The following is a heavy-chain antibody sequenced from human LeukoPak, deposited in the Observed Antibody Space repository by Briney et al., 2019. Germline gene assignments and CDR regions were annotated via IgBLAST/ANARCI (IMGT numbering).Heavy chain of an antibody. CDR3: AGSDGEMATIDAFDI. J-gene: IGHJ3*02. V-gene: IGHV4-59*01. Sequence: SEPLSLTCTVSGGSISSYYWRWIRQPPGNGLEWIGYIYYSGSTNYNPSLKSRVTTSVDTSKNLFSLKLSSVTAADTAVYYCAGSDGEMATIDAFDIWGQGTMVTVSS. CDR1: GGSISSYY. D-gene: IGHD5-24*01. CDR2: IYYSGST.